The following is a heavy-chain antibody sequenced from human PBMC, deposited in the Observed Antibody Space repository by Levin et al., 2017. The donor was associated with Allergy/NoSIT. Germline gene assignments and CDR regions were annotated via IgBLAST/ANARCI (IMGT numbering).Heavy chain of an antibody. Sequence: ASVKVSCKASGYTFTGYYMHWVRQAPGQGLEWMGWINPNSGGTNYAQKFQGRVTMTRDTSISTAYMELSRLRSDDTAVYYCARPDSSSWDRPLYDDYGMDVWGQGTTVTVSS. CDR1: GYTFTGYY. D-gene: IGHD6-13*01. CDR3: ARPDSSSWDRPLYDDYGMDV. V-gene: IGHV1-2*02. CDR2: INPNSGGT. J-gene: IGHJ6*02.